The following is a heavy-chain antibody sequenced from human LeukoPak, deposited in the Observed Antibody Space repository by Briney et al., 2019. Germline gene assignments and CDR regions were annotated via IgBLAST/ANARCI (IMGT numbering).Heavy chain of an antibody. Sequence: GGSLRLSCAASGFTFSTYAMHWVRRAPGKGLEWVAVISYDGSNKYYADSVKGRFTISRDNSKNTLYLQMNSLRAEDTAVYYCARDLPPAHGWNYVGFFDYWGQGTLVTVSS. J-gene: IGHJ4*02. CDR2: ISYDGSNK. CDR1: GFTFSTYA. V-gene: IGHV3-30-3*01. D-gene: IGHD1-7*01. CDR3: ARDLPPAHGWNYVGFFDY.